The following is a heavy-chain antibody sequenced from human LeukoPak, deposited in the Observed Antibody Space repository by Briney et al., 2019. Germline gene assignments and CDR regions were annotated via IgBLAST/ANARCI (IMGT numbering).Heavy chain of an antibody. Sequence: SVKVSCKASGGTFSSYAISWVRQAPGQGLEWMGGIIPIFGTANYAQKFQGRVTITTDESTSTAYMELSSLRSEDTAVYYCAVSSGWYIYYFDYWGQGTLVTVSS. J-gene: IGHJ4*02. CDR2: IIPIFGTA. CDR3: AVSSGWYIYYFDY. V-gene: IGHV1-69*05. D-gene: IGHD6-19*01. CDR1: GGTFSSYA.